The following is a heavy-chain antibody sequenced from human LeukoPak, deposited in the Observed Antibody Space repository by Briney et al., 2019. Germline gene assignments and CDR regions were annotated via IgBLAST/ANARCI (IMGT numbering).Heavy chain of an antibody. CDR2: INPNSGGT. Sequence: GASVKVSYKASGYTFTGYYMHWVRQAPGQGLEWMGWINPNSGGTNYAQKFQGRVTMTRDTSISTAYMELSRLRSDDTAVYYCARIFYYYDSSGYYSPDYWGQGTLVTVSS. J-gene: IGHJ4*02. CDR1: GYTFTGYY. V-gene: IGHV1-2*02. CDR3: ARIFYYYDSSGYYSPDY. D-gene: IGHD3-22*01.